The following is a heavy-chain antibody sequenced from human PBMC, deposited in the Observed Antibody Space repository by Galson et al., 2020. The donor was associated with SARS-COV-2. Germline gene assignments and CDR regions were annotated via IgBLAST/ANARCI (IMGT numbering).Heavy chain of an antibody. CDR1: GGSIASYY. V-gene: IGHV4-59*12. D-gene: IGHD6-13*01. CDR2: IHYTGGST. J-gene: IGHJ6*03. CDR3: ARGDYSSSHFPYYYMDV. Sequence: SQTLSLNCTFSGGSIASYYGSWVRQPPGQGPEWLGYIHYTGGSTKYNPSLSSRVTMSVDASTDQFSLKLSSVTAADTAVYYCARGDYSSSHFPYYYMDVWGKGTAVTVSS.